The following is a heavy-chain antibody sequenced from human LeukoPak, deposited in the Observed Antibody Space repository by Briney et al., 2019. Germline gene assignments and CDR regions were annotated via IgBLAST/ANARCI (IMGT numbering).Heavy chain of an antibody. J-gene: IGHJ4*02. CDR1: GFTFRTYA. D-gene: IGHD3-22*01. V-gene: IGHV3-23*01. CDR3: ARDSPRPPTCYYDSSDF. CDR2: ISGNGRNT. Sequence: GGSLRLSCAASGFTFRTYAMSWVRQAPGKGLEWVSAISGNGRNTYYADSVKGRFTISRDNSKNTLYLQMNSLRVEDTAVYYCARDSPRPPTCYYDSSDFWGQGTLVTVSS.